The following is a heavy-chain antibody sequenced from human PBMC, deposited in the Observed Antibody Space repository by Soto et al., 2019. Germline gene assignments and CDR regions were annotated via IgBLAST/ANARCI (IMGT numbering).Heavy chain of an antibody. V-gene: IGHV3-23*01. D-gene: IGHD3-3*01. J-gene: IGHJ4*02. CDR1: GFTFSSYA. CDR2: ISGSSGSA. Sequence: GGSLRLSCAASGFTFSSYAMSWVRQAPGKGLEWVSGISGSSGSAYYADSVKGRFTISRDNSKNTLYLQMNSLRAEDTAVYYCAKDWTNFDYWGQGTLVTVSS. CDR3: AKDWTNFDY.